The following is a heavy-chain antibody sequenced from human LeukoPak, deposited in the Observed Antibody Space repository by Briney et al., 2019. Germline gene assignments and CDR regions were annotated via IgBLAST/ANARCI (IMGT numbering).Heavy chain of an antibody. D-gene: IGHD1/OR15-1a*01. CDR2: IKQDGYEI. J-gene: IGHJ6*02. CDR1: GFSFSNHW. CDR3: GRIAINANNGMDV. V-gene: IGHV3-7*03. Sequence: GGSLRLSCAASGFSFSNHWMSWVRQAPGKGLEWVASIKQDGYEIYYVDSVKGRFTISRDNAKNSLYLQMNSLRTEDTAVYYCGRIAINANNGMDVWGQGTTVTVSS.